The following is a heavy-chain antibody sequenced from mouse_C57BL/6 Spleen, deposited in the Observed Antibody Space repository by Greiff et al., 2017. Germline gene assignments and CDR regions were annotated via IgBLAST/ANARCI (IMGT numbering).Heavy chain of an antibody. CDR2: IHPNSGST. CDR1: GYTFTSYW. J-gene: IGHJ2*01. D-gene: IGHD2-3*01. V-gene: IGHV1-64*01. CDR3: ARKKGYDGYDY. Sequence: QVQLQQPGAELVKPGASVKLSCKASGYTFTSYWMHWVKQRPGQGLEWIGMIHPNSGSTNYNEKFKSKATLTVDKSSSTAYMQLSSLTSEDSAVYYCARKKGYDGYDYWGQGTTLTVSS.